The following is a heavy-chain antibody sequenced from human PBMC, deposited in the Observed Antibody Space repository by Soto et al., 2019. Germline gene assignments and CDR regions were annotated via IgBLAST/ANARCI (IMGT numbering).Heavy chain of an antibody. CDR2: IYYSGST. J-gene: IGHJ5*02. CDR1: GGSISSGGYY. Sequence: SETLSLTCTVSGGSISSGGYYWSWIRQHPGKGLEWIGYIYYSGSTYYNPSLKSRVTISVDTSKNQFSLKLSSVTAADTAVYYCAREVHSSSWFWFDPWGQGTLVTVSS. D-gene: IGHD6-13*01. CDR3: AREVHSSSWFWFDP. V-gene: IGHV4-31*03.